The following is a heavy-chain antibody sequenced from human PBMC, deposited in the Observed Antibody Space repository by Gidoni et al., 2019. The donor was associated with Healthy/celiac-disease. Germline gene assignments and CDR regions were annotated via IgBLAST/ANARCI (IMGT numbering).Heavy chain of an antibody. D-gene: IGHD2-2*01. V-gene: IGHV1-18*01. CDR1: GTTFTSYA. J-gene: IGHJ4*02. Sequence: QVQQVQSGAEVKKPGAPVKVSCKASGTTFTSYAITRVRQAPGHGIEWMGWIRADNGNTNDAQRLQGRVTMTADTSTSTSYIGLRSLRSDDTAVYYGARVRTSEYFFDYWCQGTLVTVSS. CDR2: IRADNGNT. CDR3: ARVRTSEYFFDY.